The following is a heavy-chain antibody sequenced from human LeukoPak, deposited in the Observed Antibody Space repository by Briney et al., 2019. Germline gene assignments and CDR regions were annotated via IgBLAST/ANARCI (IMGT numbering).Heavy chain of an antibody. V-gene: IGHV3-7*01. CDR1: GFTFSSYW. CDR2: IKQDGSEK. D-gene: IGHD6-6*01. CDR3: ASGIAALWFDP. Sequence: PGGSLRLSCAASGFTFSSYWMSWVRQAPGKGLEGVANIKQDGSEKYYVDSVKGRFTISRDNAKNSLYLQMNSLRAEDAAVYYCASGIAALWFDPWGQGTLVTVSS. J-gene: IGHJ5*02.